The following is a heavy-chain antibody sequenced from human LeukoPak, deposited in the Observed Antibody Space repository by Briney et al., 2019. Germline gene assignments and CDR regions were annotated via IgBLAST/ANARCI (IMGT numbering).Heavy chain of an antibody. Sequence: KPSETLSLTCAVYGGSFSGYYWSWIRQPPGKGLGWIGEINHSGSTNYNPSLKSRVTISVDTSKNQFSLKLSSVTAADTAVYYCARGILARITIFGVVRYYYYYGMDVWGQGTTVTVSS. CDR2: INHSGST. CDR3: ARGILARITIFGVVRYYYYYGMDV. V-gene: IGHV4-34*01. D-gene: IGHD3-3*01. J-gene: IGHJ6*02. CDR1: GGSFSGYY.